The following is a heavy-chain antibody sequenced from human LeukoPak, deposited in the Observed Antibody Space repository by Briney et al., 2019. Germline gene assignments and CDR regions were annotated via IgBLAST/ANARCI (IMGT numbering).Heavy chain of an antibody. V-gene: IGHV3-23*01. CDR2: ISGNGRTT. CDR3: AKAERFSGTKTPDY. Sequence: GGSLRLSCAVSGFTFTSYAMSWVRQAPGKGLEWVSAISGNGRTTYYADSVKGRFTISRGNSKNTLYLQMNSLRAEDTAVYYCAKAERFSGTKTPDYWGQGSLVIVSS. CDR1: GFTFTSYA. D-gene: IGHD5-12*01. J-gene: IGHJ4*02.